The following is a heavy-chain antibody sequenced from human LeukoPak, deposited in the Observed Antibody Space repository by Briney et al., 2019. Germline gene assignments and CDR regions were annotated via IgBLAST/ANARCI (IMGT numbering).Heavy chain of an antibody. CDR1: GFTFSSYS. D-gene: IGHD4-17*01. J-gene: IGHJ4*02. V-gene: IGHV3-21*05. Sequence: GGSLRLSCAVSGFTFSSYSMHWVRQAPGKGLEWVSYISSSSSYTNYADSVKGRFTISRDNAKNSLYLQMNSLRAEDTAVYYCASGDYAEAYWGQGTLVTVSS. CDR3: ASGDYAEAY. CDR2: ISSSSSYT.